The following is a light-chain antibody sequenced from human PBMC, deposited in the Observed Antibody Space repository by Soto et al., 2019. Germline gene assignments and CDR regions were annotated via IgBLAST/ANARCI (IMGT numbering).Light chain of an antibody. CDR3: SSYTGSSTPYV. CDR1: SSDIGSYNY. J-gene: IGLJ1*01. Sequence: QSALTQPASVSGSPGQSITISCTGTSSDIGSYNYVSWYQQHPGKAPKLMIYDVNNRPSGVSNRFSGSKSGNTASLTISGLQAEDEADYYCSSYTGSSTPYVFGAGTKLTV. V-gene: IGLV2-14*01. CDR2: DVN.